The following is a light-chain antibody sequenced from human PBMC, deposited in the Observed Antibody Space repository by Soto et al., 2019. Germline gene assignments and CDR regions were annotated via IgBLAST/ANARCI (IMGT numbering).Light chain of an antibody. CDR3: QQYGSSRT. Sequence: EIVLTQSPGTLSLSPGEIATLSCRASQSVSSSYLAWYQQKPGQAPRLLIYGASSRATGIPDRFSGSGSGTDFTLTISRLEPEDFAVYYCQQYGSSRTFGRGTKVDIK. V-gene: IGKV3-20*01. CDR1: QSVSSSY. CDR2: GAS. J-gene: IGKJ1*01.